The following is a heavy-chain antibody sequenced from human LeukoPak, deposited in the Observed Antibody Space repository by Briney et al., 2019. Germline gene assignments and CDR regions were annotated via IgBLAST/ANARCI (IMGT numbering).Heavy chain of an antibody. V-gene: IGHV4-34*01. J-gene: IGHJ4*02. CDR2: INHSGST. CDR1: GGSFSGYY. Sequence: PSETLSLTRAVYGGSFSGYYWSWIRQPPGKGLEWIGEINHSGSTNYTPSLKSRVTISVDTSKNQSSLKLSSVTAADTAVYYCARLDITTTWYAFDYWGQGTLVTVSS. CDR3: ARLDITTTWYAFDY. D-gene: IGHD5-12*01.